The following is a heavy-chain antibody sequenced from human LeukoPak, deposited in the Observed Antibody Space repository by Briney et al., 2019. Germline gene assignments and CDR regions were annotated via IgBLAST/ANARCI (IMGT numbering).Heavy chain of an antibody. Sequence: GGSLRLSCAASGFTFSNNGMSWVRQSPGRGLEWVSGISGGGDTTYYAEFVKGRFTISRDNSKNTLFLQTNSLTAEDTAVYYCAKTNGYYDYWGQGALVAVSS. CDR1: GFTFSNNG. CDR2: ISGGGDTT. V-gene: IGHV3-23*01. CDR3: AKTNGYYDY. D-gene: IGHD3-22*01. J-gene: IGHJ4*02.